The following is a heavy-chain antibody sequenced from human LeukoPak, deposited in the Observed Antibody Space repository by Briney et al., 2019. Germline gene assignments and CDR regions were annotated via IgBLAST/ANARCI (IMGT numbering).Heavy chain of an antibody. CDR1: RYTFSSYG. V-gene: IGHV3-30*18. D-gene: IGHD2-2*01. CDR3: AKAPEYQLLWYYFDY. J-gene: IGHJ4*02. Sequence: PGRSLRLSCAASRYTFSSYGMHWVSQAPGKGLEWVAVISYDGSNKYYADSVKGRFTISRDNSKNTLYLQMNSLRAEDTAVYYCAKAPEYQLLWYYFDYWGQGTLVTVSS. CDR2: ISYDGSNK.